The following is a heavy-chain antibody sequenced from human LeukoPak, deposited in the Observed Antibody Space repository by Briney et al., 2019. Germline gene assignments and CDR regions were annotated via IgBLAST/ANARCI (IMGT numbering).Heavy chain of an antibody. Sequence: PRGSLRLSCAASGFTFDDYGMSWVRQAPGKGLEWVSGINWNGGSTGYADSVKGRFTISRDNSNNTLYLQMNSLRAEDTAVYYCAKLGGHPLHNYYVGVWGKGTTVAVSS. CDR3: AKLGGHPLHNYYVGV. D-gene: IGHD3-16*01. CDR2: INWNGGST. CDR1: GFTFDDYG. V-gene: IGHV3-20*04. J-gene: IGHJ6*03.